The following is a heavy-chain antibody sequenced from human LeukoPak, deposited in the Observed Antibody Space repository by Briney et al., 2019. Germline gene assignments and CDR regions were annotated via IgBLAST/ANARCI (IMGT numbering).Heavy chain of an antibody. J-gene: IGHJ4*02. D-gene: IGHD5-24*01. Sequence: SGPTLVKPTQTLTLTCTFSGFSLSTSAAGVGWIRQPPGKALEWLALNHWNDDKRYSPSLKSRLTITKDTSKNQVVLTMTNMDPVDTATYYCAHTGVLRWLQNGFDYWGQGTLVTVSS. V-gene: IGHV2-5*01. CDR2: NHWNDDK. CDR1: GFSLSTSAAG. CDR3: AHTGVLRWLQNGFDY.